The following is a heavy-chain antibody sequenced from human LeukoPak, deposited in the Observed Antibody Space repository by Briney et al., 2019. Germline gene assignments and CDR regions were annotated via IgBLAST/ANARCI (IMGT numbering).Heavy chain of an antibody. V-gene: IGHV3-15*01. CDR1: GFTFTYAW. Sequence: GGSLRLSCAASGFTFTYAWMKWVRQAPGKGLEWVGRIKANSDGGTTDYAAPVKGRFTISRDDSNNVLYLQMNSLKTEDTAVYYCTTGTMGSGNSDYWGQGTLVTVSS. J-gene: IGHJ4*02. CDR3: TTGTMGSGNSDY. CDR2: IKANSDGGTT. D-gene: IGHD3-10*01.